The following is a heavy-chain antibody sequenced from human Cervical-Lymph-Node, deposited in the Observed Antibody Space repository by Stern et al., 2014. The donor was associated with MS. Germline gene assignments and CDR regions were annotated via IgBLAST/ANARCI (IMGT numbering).Heavy chain of an antibody. CDR2: ISSSSSYI. D-gene: IGHD6-13*01. Sequence: EVQLVESGGGLVKPGGSLRLSCAASGFTFSSYSMNWVRQAPGKGLEWVSSISSSSSYIYYADSVKGRFTISRDNAKNSLYLQMNSLRAEDTAVYYCARTGAAALRRVNWFDPWGQGTLVTVSS. J-gene: IGHJ5*02. CDR1: GFTFSSYS. CDR3: ARTGAAALRRVNWFDP. V-gene: IGHV3-21*01.